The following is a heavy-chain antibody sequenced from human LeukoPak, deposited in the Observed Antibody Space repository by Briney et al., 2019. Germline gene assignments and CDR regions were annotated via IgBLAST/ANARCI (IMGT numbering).Heavy chain of an antibody. CDR3: ARDRVVSGDAFDI. Sequence: GGSLRLSCAASGFTVISNYMSGVRQAPGKGLEGVSVIYSGGNTYYADSVEGRFTISRDNSKNTLYLQMNSLRAEDTAVYYCARDRVVSGDAFDIWGQGTMVTVSS. V-gene: IGHV3-53*01. CDR2: IYSGGNT. J-gene: IGHJ3*02. D-gene: IGHD3-22*01. CDR1: GFTVISNY.